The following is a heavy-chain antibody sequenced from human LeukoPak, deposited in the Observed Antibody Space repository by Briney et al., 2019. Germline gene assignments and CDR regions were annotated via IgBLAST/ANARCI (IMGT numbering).Heavy chain of an antibody. CDR2: KAYDGRYR. Sequence: GGSLRLSCTTSGFTFDFYAMHWVRQAPGKGLEWVAVKAYDGRYRYFADSAKGRFTISRDNSKRTLYLEMSSLRPEDTALYYCARSELYYGSESYYHLDYWGHGTLVTVAS. CDR3: ARSELYYGSESYYHLDY. D-gene: IGHD3-10*01. V-gene: IGHV3-30*03. CDR1: GFTFDFYA. J-gene: IGHJ4*01.